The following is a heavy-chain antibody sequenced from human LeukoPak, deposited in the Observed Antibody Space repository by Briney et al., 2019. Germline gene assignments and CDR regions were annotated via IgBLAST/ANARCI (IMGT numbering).Heavy chain of an antibody. CDR3: ARALTTLTYEGY. D-gene: IGHD1-1*01. CDR2: IKSKTDGGTT. J-gene: IGHJ4*02. CDR1: GFTFSNAW. V-gene: IGHV3-15*01. Sequence: GGSLRLSCAASGFTFSNAWMSWVRQAPGKGLEWVGRIKSKTDGGTTDYAAPVKGRFTISRDDSKNTLYLQMNSLRAEDTAVYYCARALTTLTYEGYWGQGTLVTVSS.